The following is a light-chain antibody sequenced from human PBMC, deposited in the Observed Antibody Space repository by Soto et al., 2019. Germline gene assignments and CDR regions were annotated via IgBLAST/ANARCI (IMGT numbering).Light chain of an antibody. CDR1: QSVSSD. CDR3: QQYNKWPPVT. V-gene: IGKV3-15*01. CDR2: GAS. J-gene: IGKJ1*01. Sequence: ETVMTQSPATLSVSPGERATLSCRASQSVSSDLAWYQQKPGQAPRLLIYGASTRATGIPARFSGSGSGTEFTLTISSLQSEDFAVYYCQQYNKWPPVTFGQGTKVEIK.